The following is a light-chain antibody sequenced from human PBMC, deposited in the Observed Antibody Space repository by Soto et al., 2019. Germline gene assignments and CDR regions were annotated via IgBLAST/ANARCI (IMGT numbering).Light chain of an antibody. V-gene: IGLV1-40*01. CDR2: GNS. J-gene: IGLJ1*01. CDR1: SSNIGAGYD. Sequence: QSVRTQPPSVSGAPGQRVTISCTGSSSNIGAGYDVHWYQQLPGTAPKLLIYGNSNRPSGVPDRFSGSKSGTSASLAITGLQAEDEADYYCQSYDSSLSGNYVFGTGTRSPS. CDR3: QSYDSSLSGNYV.